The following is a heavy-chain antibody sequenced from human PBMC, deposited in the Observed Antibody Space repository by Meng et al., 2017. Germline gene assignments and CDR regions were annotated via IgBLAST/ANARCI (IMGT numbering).Heavy chain of an antibody. J-gene: IGHJ4*02. CDR3: ARDTNYDIFTYFPPFDY. CDR1: GYSFTSYW. CDR2: ISAYNGNT. V-gene: IGHV1-18*04. Sequence: GGSLRLSCKGSGYSFTSYWTGWVRQAPGQVLEWMGWISAYNGNTNYEQKLQGRVTMTTDTSTSTAYMELRSLRSDDTAVYYWARDTNYDIFTYFPPFDYWGQGNRV. D-gene: IGHD3-9*01.